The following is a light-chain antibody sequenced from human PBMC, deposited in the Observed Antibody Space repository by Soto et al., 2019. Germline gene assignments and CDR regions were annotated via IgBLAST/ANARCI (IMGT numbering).Light chain of an antibody. CDR2: DVS. J-gene: IGLJ1*01. CDR3: CSYAGSYTFGLYV. V-gene: IGLV2-11*01. CDR1: SSDVGGYNY. Sequence: QSALTQPRSVSGSPGQSVTISCTGTSSDVGGYNYVSWYQQHPGKAPKLMIYDVSKRPSGVPDRFSGSKSGNTASLTISGLQAEDEADYYCCSYAGSYTFGLYVFGTGTKVTVL.